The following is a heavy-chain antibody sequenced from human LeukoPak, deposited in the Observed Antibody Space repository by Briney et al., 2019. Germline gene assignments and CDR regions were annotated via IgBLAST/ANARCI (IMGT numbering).Heavy chain of an antibody. J-gene: IGHJ4*02. D-gene: IGHD6-19*01. V-gene: IGHV3-21*01. Sequence: KTGGSLRLSCAASGFTFSSYSMNWVRQAPGKGLEWVSCISGGSGYIYYADSVKGRFTISRDNAKNSLYLQMNSLRAEDTAAYYCARAIAVAEGYWGQGTLVTVSS. CDR2: ISGGSGYI. CDR3: ARAIAVAEGY. CDR1: GFTFSSYS.